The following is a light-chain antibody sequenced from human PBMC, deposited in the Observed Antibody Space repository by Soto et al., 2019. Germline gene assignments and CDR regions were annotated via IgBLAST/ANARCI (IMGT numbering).Light chain of an antibody. V-gene: IGKV1-39*01. CDR1: RSISNW. CDR2: DAS. Sequence: DIQMTQSPSTLSASVGDRVTITCRSSRSISNWLAWFQQKPGKAPNLLIYDASSLQSGVPSRFSGSGSGTDFTLTISSLQPEDFATYYCQQSYSTPITFGQGTRLEI. J-gene: IGKJ5*01. CDR3: QQSYSTPIT.